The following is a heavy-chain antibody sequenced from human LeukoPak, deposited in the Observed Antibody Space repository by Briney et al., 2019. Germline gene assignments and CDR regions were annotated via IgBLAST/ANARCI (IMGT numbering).Heavy chain of an antibody. CDR3: ARDRTYGGNSGFDY. V-gene: IGHV4-4*07. D-gene: IGHD4-23*01. J-gene: IGHJ4*01. CDR1: SASITSYY. CDR2: IYSSGST. Sequence: SGTLSLTCTVSSASITSYYWSWIRQPAGEGLEWIGRIYSSGSTNFNPSLQSRVTMSVDTSKNQFSLNMTSVTAADTAVYYCARDRTYGGNSGFDYWGLGTLVTVSS.